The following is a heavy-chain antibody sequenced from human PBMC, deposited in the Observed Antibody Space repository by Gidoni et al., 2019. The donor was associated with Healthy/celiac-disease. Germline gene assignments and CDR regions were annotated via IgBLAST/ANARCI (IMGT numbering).Heavy chain of an antibody. Sequence: QGQLVQSGAEVKKPGAAVKVSCTASGYTFTSYYMPWVRQAPGQGLEWMGIINPSGGSTSYAQKFQGRVTMTRDTSTSTVYMELSSLRSEDTAVYYCAREGAAGVVGVFYYYYYMDVWGKGTTVTVSS. D-gene: IGHD6-13*01. CDR1: GYTFTSYY. V-gene: IGHV1-46*03. J-gene: IGHJ6*03. CDR3: AREGAAGVVGVFYYYYYMDV. CDR2: INPSGGST.